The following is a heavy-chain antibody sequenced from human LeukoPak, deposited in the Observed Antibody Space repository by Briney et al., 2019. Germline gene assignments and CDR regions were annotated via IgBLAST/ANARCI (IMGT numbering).Heavy chain of an antibody. J-gene: IGHJ4*02. CDR1: GFTFSSYW. CDR3: ARVGKYYYGSGSYLLSP. V-gene: IGHV3-74*01. CDR2: INSDGSST. D-gene: IGHD3-10*01. Sequence: GGSLRLSCAASGFTFSSYWMHWVRQAPGKGLVWVSRINSDGSSTSYADSVKGRFTISRDNAKNTLYLQTNSLRAEDTAVYYCARVGKYYYGSGSYLLSPWGQGTLVTVSS.